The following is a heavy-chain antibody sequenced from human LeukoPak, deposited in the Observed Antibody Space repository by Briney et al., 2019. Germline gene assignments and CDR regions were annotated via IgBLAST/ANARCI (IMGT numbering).Heavy chain of an antibody. V-gene: IGHV3-7*01. D-gene: IGHD3-10*01. CDR3: ARHGRGSGSYYTDYYYYYYMDV. CDR2: IKQDGSEK. J-gene: IGHJ6*03. Sequence: GGSLRLSCAASGFTFSSYGMHWVRKAPGKGLEWVANIKQDGSEKYYVDSVKGRFTISRDNAKNSLYLQMNSLRAEDTAVYYCARHGRGSGSYYTDYYYYYYMDVWGKGTTVTVSS. CDR1: GFTFSSYG.